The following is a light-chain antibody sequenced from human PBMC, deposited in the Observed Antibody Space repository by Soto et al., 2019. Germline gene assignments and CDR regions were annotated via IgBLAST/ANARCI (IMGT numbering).Light chain of an antibody. Sequence: EIVLTQSPATLSLSPVERANLSFMASQFIDRYLAWYRQIPGQAPRLLIYEASNRATGIPDRFSGGGSGTDFTLTISSLEPEDFAVYYCQQRSNLPPTFGQGTRLEIK. J-gene: IGKJ5*01. CDR3: QQRSNLPPT. CDR2: EAS. V-gene: IGKV3-11*01. CDR1: QFIDRY.